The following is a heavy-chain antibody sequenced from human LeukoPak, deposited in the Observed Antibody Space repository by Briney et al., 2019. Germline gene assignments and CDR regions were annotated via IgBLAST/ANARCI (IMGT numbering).Heavy chain of an antibody. J-gene: IGHJ3*02. CDR3: AKGIFEYSSSSEFREYAFDI. Sequence: PGGSLRLSCAASGFTFSSYAMSWVRQAPGKGLEWVSAISGSGGSTYYADSVKGRFTISRDNSKNTLYLQMNSLRAEDTAVYYCAKGIFEYSSSSEFREYAFDIWGQGTMVTVSS. V-gene: IGHV3-23*01. D-gene: IGHD6-6*01. CDR1: GFTFSSYA. CDR2: ISGSGGST.